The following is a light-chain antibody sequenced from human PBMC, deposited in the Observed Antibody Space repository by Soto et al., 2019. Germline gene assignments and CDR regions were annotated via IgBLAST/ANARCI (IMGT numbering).Light chain of an antibody. CDR2: DVS. CDR3: GSYTTSSNYV. Sequence: QSVLTQPASVSGSPGQSITISCTGTISDVGSYNYVSWYQQYPGKAPKLMIYDVSTRPSGVSDRFSGSKSGNTASLTISGLRAEDEADYYCGSYTTSSNYVFXTGTKGTVL. V-gene: IGLV2-14*03. J-gene: IGLJ1*01. CDR1: ISDVGSYNY.